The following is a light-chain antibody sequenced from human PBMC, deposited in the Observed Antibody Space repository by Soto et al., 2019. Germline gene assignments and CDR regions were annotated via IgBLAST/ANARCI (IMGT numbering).Light chain of an antibody. CDR1: QSVSSN. CDR3: QQRSNWPLT. Sequence: IVMTPSPSTLAVSPGARDPLSCRASQSVSSNLAWHQQKPGQAPRILIYDASNRATGIPARFSGSGSGTDFTLTISSLEPEDFAVYYCQQRSNWPLTFGGGTKVDIK. J-gene: IGKJ4*01. CDR2: DAS. V-gene: IGKV3-11*01.